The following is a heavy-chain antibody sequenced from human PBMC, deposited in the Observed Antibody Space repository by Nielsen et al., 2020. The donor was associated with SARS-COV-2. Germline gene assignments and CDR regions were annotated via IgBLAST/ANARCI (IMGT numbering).Heavy chain of an antibody. CDR3: TTDQWLVPDY. CDR2: IKSKTDGGTT. Sequence: GESLKISCAASGFTFSNAWMSWVRQAPGKGLEWVGRIKSKTDGGTTDYAAPVKGRFTISRDDSKNTLYLQMNSLKTEDTAVYYCTTDQWLVPDYWGQGTLVTVSS. V-gene: IGHV3-15*01. D-gene: IGHD6-19*01. CDR1: GFTFSNAW. J-gene: IGHJ4*02.